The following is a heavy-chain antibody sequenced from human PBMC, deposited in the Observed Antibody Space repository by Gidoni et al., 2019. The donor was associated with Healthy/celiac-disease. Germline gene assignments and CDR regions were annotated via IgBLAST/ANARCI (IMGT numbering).Heavy chain of an antibody. CDR2: ISWKSGSI. CDR1: GFTFDDYA. J-gene: IGHJ4*02. CDR3: AKDVDRNEYYFDY. V-gene: IGHV3-9*01. D-gene: IGHD1-1*01. Sequence: EVQLVESGGGLVQPGRSLRLSCAASGFTFDDYAMHWVRQAPGKGLEWVSGISWKSGSIGYADSVKGRFTISRDNAKNSLYLQMNSLRAEDTALYYCAKDVDRNEYYFDYWGQGTLVTVSS.